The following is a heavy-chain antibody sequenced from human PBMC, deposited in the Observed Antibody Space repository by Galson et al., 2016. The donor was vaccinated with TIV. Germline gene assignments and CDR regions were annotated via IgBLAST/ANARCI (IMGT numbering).Heavy chain of an antibody. CDR3: VRDRLGWH. J-gene: IGHJ1*01. V-gene: IGHV3-74*01. CDR2: IDTDGTTT. D-gene: IGHD3-16*01. CDR1: GLSVNNDW. Sequence: SLRLSCAASGLSVNNDWMHWVRQSPEKGLVWVARIDTDGTTTYYADSVKGRFSISRDNAKNTVYLQMNNLIADDTAVYYCVRDRLGWHWGQGTRVTASS.